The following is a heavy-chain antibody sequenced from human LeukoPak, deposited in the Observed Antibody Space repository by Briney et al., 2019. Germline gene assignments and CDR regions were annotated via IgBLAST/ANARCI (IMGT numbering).Heavy chain of an antibody. Sequence: PGGSLRLSCAASGFTFTNAWMSWVRQAPGKGLEWVGRIKSKTDGGTIHYAPPVKGRFTISRDDSKNTLYLQMNSLKTEDTAVYYCTTEDYYDSSGYLYNWFDPWGQGVLVTVSS. D-gene: IGHD3-22*01. V-gene: IGHV3-15*05. CDR1: GFTFTNAW. CDR3: TTEDYYDSSGYLYNWFDP. CDR2: IKSKTDGGTI. J-gene: IGHJ5*02.